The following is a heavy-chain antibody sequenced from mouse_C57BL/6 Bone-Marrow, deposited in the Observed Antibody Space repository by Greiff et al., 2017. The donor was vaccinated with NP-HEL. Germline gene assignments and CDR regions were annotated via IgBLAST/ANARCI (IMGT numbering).Heavy chain of an antibody. Sequence: VMLVESGAELARPGASVKLSCKASGYTFTSYGISWVKQRPGQGLEWIGEIYPRSGNTYYNEKFKGKATLTADKSSSTAYMELRSLTSEDSAVEVCARGSYGSSYGYAMDYWGQGTSVTVSS. CDR3: ARGSYGSSYGYAMDY. CDR1: GYTFTSYG. CDR2: IYPRSGNT. J-gene: IGHJ4*01. D-gene: IGHD1-1*01. V-gene: IGHV1-81*01.